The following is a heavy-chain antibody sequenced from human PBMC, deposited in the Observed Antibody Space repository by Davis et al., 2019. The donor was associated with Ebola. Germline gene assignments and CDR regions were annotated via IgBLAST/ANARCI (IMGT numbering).Heavy chain of an antibody. CDR2: LGTSADT. CDR3: AKDTSNIWFDI. D-gene: IGHD1-26*01. J-gene: IGHJ3*02. Sequence: GESLKISCAASGIVFRNYVMSWVRQAPGKGLEWVSTLGTSADTYYAASVKGRFTISRDNSKNTLYLQMNGLRVEDTAIYYCAKDTSNIWFDIWGQGTNVTVSS. CDR1: GIVFRNYV. V-gene: IGHV3-23*01.